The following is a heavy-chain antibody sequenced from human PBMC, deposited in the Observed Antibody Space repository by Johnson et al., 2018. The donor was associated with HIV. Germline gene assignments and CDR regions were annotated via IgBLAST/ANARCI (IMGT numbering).Heavy chain of an antibody. V-gene: IGHV3-30-3*01. J-gene: IGHJ3*02. CDR2: ISYDGSNK. Sequence: HVQLVESGGGLVQPGRSLRLSCAASGFTFSSYAMHWVRQAPGKGLEWVAVISYDGSNKYYADSVKGRFTISRDNSKNTLYLQMNSLRAEDTAVYYCARGGGYSIAAPSDAFDIWGQGTMVTVSS. CDR1: GFTFSSYA. D-gene: IGHD6-6*01. CDR3: ARGGGYSIAAPSDAFDI.